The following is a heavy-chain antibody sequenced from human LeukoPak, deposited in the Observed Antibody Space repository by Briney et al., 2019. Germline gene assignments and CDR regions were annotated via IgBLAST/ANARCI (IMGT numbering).Heavy chain of an antibody. CDR3: ASSSSTDPQLDP. D-gene: IGHD4-11*01. Sequence: SETLSLTCTVSGGSISINNYYWAWIRQPPGKGLEWIGSIYYTGTTYYNPSLQNRVTISVDTSKNQFSLKVTSVTAADTAVYYCASSSSTDPQLDPWGQGTLVTVSS. CDR2: IYYTGTT. J-gene: IGHJ5*02. V-gene: IGHV4-39*07. CDR1: GGSISINNYY.